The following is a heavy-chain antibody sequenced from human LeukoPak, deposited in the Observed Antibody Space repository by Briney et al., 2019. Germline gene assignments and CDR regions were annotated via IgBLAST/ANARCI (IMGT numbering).Heavy chain of an antibody. J-gene: IGHJ4*02. Sequence: PSQTLSLTCTVSGGSISSGGYYWSWIRQHPGKGLEWIGYIYYSGSTYYNPSLKSRVTISVDTSKNQFSLKLSSVTAADTAVYYCARHRLNSYGYTDFDYWGQGTLVTVSS. CDR1: GGSISSGGYY. CDR3: ARHRLNSYGYTDFDY. D-gene: IGHD5-18*01. V-gene: IGHV4-31*03. CDR2: IYYSGST.